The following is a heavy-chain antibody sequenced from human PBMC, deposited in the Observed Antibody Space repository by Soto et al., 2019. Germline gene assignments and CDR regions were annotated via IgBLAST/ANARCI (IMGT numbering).Heavy chain of an antibody. CDR1: GYTFTSYG. V-gene: IGHV1-18*01. Sequence: APVKVSCKASGYTFTSYGISWVRQAPGQGLEGKGWISAYNGNKKYAQKLQGRVTMTTDTSTSTAYMELRSLRSDDTAVYYCARTPTYYYDSSGPGFDYWGQGTLVTVSS. CDR3: ARTPTYYYDSSGPGFDY. D-gene: IGHD3-22*01. CDR2: ISAYNGNK. J-gene: IGHJ4*02.